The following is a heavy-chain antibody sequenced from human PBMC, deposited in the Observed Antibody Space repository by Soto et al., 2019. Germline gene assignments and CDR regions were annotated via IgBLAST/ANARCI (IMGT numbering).Heavy chain of an antibody. CDR2: IGSAVGT. CDR3: ARRFCSGGTCPGIGFDY. D-gene: IGHD2-15*01. Sequence: LRLSSAASGFTFITYSMNWVGQAPGKGLERVSAIGSAVGTYYAGSVKGRFTISRDNAENSLFLEMNSLRAGDTAVYYCARRFCSGGTCPGIGFDYWGRGTLVTVSS. J-gene: IGHJ4*02. V-gene: IGHV3-13*01. CDR1: GFTFITYS.